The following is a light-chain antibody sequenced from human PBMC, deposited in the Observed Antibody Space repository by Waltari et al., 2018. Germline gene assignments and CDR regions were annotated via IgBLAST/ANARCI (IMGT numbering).Light chain of an antibody. J-gene: IGLJ2*01. V-gene: IGLV2-23*02. CDR2: EVS. CDR1: SSDIGSHNI. CDR3: CSYAGSSTLDVV. Sequence: QSALTQPASVSGSPGQSITISCTGTSSDIGSHNIVSWYQQHPGKAPKLMLYEVSKRPSGVSNRFSGSKSGNRASLTISGLQAEDEADYYCCSYAGSSTLDVVFGGGTKLTVL.